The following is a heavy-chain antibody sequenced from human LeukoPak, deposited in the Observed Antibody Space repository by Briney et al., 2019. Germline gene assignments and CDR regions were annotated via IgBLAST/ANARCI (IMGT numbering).Heavy chain of an antibody. CDR3: AKDPEYISSSPGNY. CDR2: ISGSGGST. D-gene: IGHD6-13*01. CDR1: GFTFSSYA. Sequence: GSLRLSCAASGFTFSSYAMSWVRQAPGKGLEWVSAISGSGGSTYYADSVKGRFTISRDNSKNTLYLQMNSLRAEDTAVYYCAKDPEYISSSPGNYWGQGTLVTVSS. J-gene: IGHJ4*02. V-gene: IGHV3-23*01.